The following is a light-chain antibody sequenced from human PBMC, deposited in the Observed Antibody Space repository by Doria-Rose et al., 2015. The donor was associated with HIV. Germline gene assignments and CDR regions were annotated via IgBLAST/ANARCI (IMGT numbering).Light chain of an antibody. V-gene: IGKV1-NL1*01. Sequence: ISASVCARVTITCWASTEILNSLARYQQIPGKAPKLLVYGASRLETGVPSSFSGSGSGTDYTLTISSLQPEDFATYYCQQDYTTPMYTFGQGTKLEIK. J-gene: IGKJ2*01. CDR2: GAS. CDR1: TEILNS. CDR3: QQDYTTPMYT.